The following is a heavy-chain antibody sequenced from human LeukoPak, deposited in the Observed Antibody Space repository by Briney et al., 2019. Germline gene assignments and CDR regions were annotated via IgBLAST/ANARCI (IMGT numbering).Heavy chain of an antibody. Sequence: PSETLSLTCTVSGGSISSSSYYWGWIRQPPGKGLEWIGSIYYSGSTYYNPSLKSRVTISVDTSKNQFSLKLSSVTAADTAVYYCARDPTPTAMVDYWGQGTLVTVSS. CDR1: GGSISSSSYY. D-gene: IGHD5-18*01. J-gene: IGHJ4*02. V-gene: IGHV4-39*07. CDR3: ARDPTPTAMVDY. CDR2: IYYSGST.